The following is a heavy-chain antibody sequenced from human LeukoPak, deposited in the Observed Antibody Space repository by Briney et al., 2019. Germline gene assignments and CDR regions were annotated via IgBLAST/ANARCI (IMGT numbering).Heavy chain of an antibody. V-gene: IGHV4-39*01. Sequence: SETLSLTCTVSGGSINSRSHHWGWIRQPPGKGLEWIGSIYYSGTTYYNASLKSRVTISVDTSRKQFSLRLSSVTAADTAVYYCARHPLYGSGSRLYYHYMDVWGKGTTVTVSS. CDR3: ARHPLYGSGSRLYYHYMDV. J-gene: IGHJ6*03. D-gene: IGHD3-10*01. CDR1: GGSINSRSHH. CDR2: IYYSGTT.